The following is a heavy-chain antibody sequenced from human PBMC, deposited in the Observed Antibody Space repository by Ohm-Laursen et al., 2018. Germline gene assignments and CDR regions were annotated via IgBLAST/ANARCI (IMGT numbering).Heavy chain of an antibody. Sequence: SLRLSCTASGFSVSNNYMSWVRQAPGKGLEWVSVIYSGGSTYYADSVKGRFTISRDNSKNTLYLQMNSLRAEDTAVYYCARGQKRYDYVWGSYRYNPYYYYGMDVWGQGTTVTVSS. CDR1: GFSVSNNY. CDR2: IYSGGST. D-gene: IGHD3-16*02. CDR3: ARGQKRYDYVWGSYRYNPYYYYGMDV. V-gene: IGHV3-66*01. J-gene: IGHJ6*02.